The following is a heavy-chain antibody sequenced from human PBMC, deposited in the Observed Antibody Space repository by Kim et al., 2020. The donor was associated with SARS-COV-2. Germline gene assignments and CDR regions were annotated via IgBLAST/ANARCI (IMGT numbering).Heavy chain of an antibody. D-gene: IGHD3-10*01. Sequence: ASVKVSCKASGYTFTSYAMHWVRQAPGQRLEWMGWINAGNGNTKYSQKFQGRVTITRDTSASTAYMELSSLRSEDTAVYYCARDRVWFGELLFHFDYWGQGTLVTVSS. CDR1: GYTFTSYA. CDR2: INAGNGNT. CDR3: ARDRVWFGELLFHFDY. J-gene: IGHJ4*02. V-gene: IGHV1-3*01.